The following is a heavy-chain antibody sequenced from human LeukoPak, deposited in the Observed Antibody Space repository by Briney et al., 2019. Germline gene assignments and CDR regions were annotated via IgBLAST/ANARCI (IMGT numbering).Heavy chain of an antibody. CDR3: ARTLTSTIFGVVIYFDY. CDR1: GGSISSSSYY. J-gene: IGHJ4*02. D-gene: IGHD3-3*01. V-gene: IGHV4-39*06. Sequence: SETLSLTCTVSGGSISSSSYYWGWIRQPPGKGLEWIGSIYYSGSTYYNPSLKSRVTISVDTSKNQFTLKLSSVTAADTAVYYCARTLTSTIFGVVIYFDYWGQGTLVTVSS. CDR2: IYYSGST.